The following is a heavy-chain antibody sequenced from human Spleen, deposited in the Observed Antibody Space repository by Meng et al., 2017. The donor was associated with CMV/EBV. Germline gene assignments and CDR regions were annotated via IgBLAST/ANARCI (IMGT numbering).Heavy chain of an antibody. CDR1: GFTFSSYA. J-gene: IGHJ4*02. V-gene: IGHV3-23*01. CDR3: AKDWGDGYNPSCSDY. Sequence: GGSLRLSCAASGFTFSSYAMSWVRQAPGKGLEWVSAISGSGGSTYYADSVKGRFTISRDNSKNTLYLQMNSLRAEDTAVYYCAKDWGDGYNPSCSDYWGQGTLVTVSS. D-gene: IGHD5-24*01. CDR2: ISGSGGST.